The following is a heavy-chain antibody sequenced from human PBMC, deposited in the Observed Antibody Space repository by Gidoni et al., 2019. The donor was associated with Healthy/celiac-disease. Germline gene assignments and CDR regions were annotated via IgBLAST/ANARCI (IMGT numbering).Heavy chain of an antibody. D-gene: IGHD1-1*01. V-gene: IGHV3-48*03. CDR2: ISSSGSTI. CDR1: GFTFTSYE. J-gene: IGHJ4*02. Sequence: EVQLVESGGGLVQHGGSLRLSCAASGFTFTSYEMNWVRQAPGKGLEWVSYISSSGSTIYYADSVKGRFTISRDNAKNSLYLQMNSLRAEDTAVYYCAREPDSNWNDLHFDYWGQGTLVTVSS. CDR3: AREPDSNWNDLHFDY.